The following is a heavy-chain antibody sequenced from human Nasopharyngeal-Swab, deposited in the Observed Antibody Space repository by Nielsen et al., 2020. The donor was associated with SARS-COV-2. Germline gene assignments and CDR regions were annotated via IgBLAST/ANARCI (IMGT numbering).Heavy chain of an antibody. V-gene: IGHV3-33*01. J-gene: IGHJ4*02. D-gene: IGHD3-9*01. CDR3: ARDGDILTGLSLDY. CDR2: IWYDGSNK. Sequence: WIRQPPGKGLEWVAIIWYDGSNKYYADSVKGRFTISRDNSKNTLYLQMNSLRAGDTAVYYCARDGDILTGLSLDYWGQGTLVTVSS.